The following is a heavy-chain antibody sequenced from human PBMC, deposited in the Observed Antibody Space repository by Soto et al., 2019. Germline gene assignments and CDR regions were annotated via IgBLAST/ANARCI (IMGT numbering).Heavy chain of an antibody. CDR2: IYYSGST. J-gene: IGHJ4*02. CDR3: ARDHKQAFDY. Sequence: KPSETLPLTCTDSGGSISSGGYYWSWIRQHPGKGLEWIGYIYYSGSTYYNPSLKSRVTISVDTSKNQFSLKLSSVTAADTAVYYCARDHKQAFDYWGQGTLVTVSS. V-gene: IGHV4-31*03. CDR1: GGSISSGGYY.